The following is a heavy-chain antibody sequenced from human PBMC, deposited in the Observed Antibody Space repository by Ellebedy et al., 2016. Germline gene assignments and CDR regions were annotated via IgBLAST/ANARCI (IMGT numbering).Heavy chain of an antibody. CDR3: ARGIVVVTALGDY. J-gene: IGHJ4*02. CDR1: GFTFSSYG. Sequence: GGSLRLSCAASGFTFSSYGMHWVRQAPGKGLEWVAVISYDGSNKYYADSVKGRFTISRDNSKNTLYLQMNSLRAEDTAVYYCARGIVVVTALGDYWGQGTLVTVSS. D-gene: IGHD2-21*02. CDR2: ISYDGSNK. V-gene: IGHV3-30*03.